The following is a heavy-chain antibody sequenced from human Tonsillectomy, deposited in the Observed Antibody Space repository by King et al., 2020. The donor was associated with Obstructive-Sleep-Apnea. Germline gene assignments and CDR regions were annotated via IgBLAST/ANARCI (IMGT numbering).Heavy chain of an antibody. CDR3: ASLVEDAGSSGYRYFDN. V-gene: IGHV5-51*01. CDR1: GYSFTSYW. J-gene: IGHJ4*02. D-gene: IGHD3-22*01. Sequence: EVQLVESGAEVQKPGESLKISCKASGYSFTSYWIGWVRQMPGKGLEWMAVIYPGDSDTRYSPSFEGQVTISADKSISTAYLQWSSLKASDTAMYYCASLVEDAGSSGYRYFDNWGQGTLVTVSS. CDR2: IYPGDSDT.